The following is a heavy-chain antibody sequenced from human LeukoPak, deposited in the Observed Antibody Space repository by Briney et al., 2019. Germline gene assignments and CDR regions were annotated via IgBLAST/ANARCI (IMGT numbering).Heavy chain of an antibody. CDR1: GFAFDDFA. J-gene: IGHJ4*02. CDR2: IRRRAYGGAA. V-gene: IGHV3-49*04. Sequence: PGQSLKLSCPPSGFAFDDFAMRWVRPPAGKGLEWVGFIRRRAYGGAAEYAASVKGRFIISRDDSKDIAYLQMNSLKTEDTAVYYCSRNGLVDVDYWGQGSRVIVSP. CDR3: SRNGLVDVDY.